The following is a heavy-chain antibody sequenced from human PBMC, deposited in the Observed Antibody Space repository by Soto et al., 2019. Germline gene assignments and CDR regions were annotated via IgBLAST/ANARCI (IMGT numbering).Heavy chain of an antibody. Sequence: QVQLVQSGAEVKKPGASVKVSCKASGYTFTTYGITWVRQVHGQGLEWMGWISAYSGNTNYAQKLQGRITVTTDTSTNTAYMDLRSLGSDDTAVYYCARVVKAGDYGDYGRYYFDYWGHGTLVTVSS. V-gene: IGHV1-18*04. D-gene: IGHD4-17*01. CDR2: ISAYSGNT. J-gene: IGHJ4*01. CDR1: GYTFTTYG. CDR3: ARVVKAGDYGDYGRYYFDY.